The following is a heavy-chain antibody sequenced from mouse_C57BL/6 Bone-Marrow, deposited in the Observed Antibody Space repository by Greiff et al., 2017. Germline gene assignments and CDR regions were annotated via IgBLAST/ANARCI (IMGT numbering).Heavy chain of an antibody. Sequence: VQLQQSGPELVKPGASVKISCKASGYAFSSSWMNWVKQRPGKGLEWIGRIYPGDGDTNYNGKLKGKATLTADKSSSTAYMQLSSLTSEDSAVYFCLITTVAGAIDYWGQGTSVTVSS. CDR3: LITTVAGAIDY. D-gene: IGHD1-1*01. CDR2: IYPGDGDT. CDR1: GYAFSSSW. J-gene: IGHJ4*01. V-gene: IGHV1-82*01.